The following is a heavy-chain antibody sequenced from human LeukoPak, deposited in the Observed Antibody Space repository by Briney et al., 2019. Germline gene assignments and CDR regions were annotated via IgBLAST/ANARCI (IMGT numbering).Heavy chain of an antibody. Sequence: GGSLRLSCAASGFTFSNFGVNWVRQAPGKGLEWVSSISSSSSYIYYADSVKGRFTISRDNAKNSLYLQMNSLRAEDTAVYYCAREEAARVFDYWGQGTLVTVSS. CDR3: AREEAARVFDY. D-gene: IGHD6-13*01. J-gene: IGHJ4*02. CDR1: GFTFSNFG. CDR2: ISSSSSYI. V-gene: IGHV3-21*01.